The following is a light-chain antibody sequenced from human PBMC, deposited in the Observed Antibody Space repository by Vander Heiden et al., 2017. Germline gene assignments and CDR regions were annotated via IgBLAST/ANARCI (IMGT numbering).Light chain of an antibody. V-gene: IGKV3-11*01. CDR1: QSVSSY. Sequence: EIVLTQSPATLPLSPGERATLSCRASQSVSSYLVWYQQKPGQAPRLLIYDASNRATGIPARFSGSGSGTDFTLTISRLEPEDFAVYYCQQRSNWPGTFGPGTRVDIK. CDR3: QQRSNWPGT. J-gene: IGKJ3*01. CDR2: DAS.